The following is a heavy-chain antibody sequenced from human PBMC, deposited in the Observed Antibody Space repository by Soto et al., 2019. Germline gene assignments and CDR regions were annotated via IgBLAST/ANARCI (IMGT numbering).Heavy chain of an antibody. D-gene: IGHD5-18*01. V-gene: IGHV1-18*01. Sequence: ASVKVSCKASGYTFTSYGISWVRQAPGQGLEWMGWISAYNGNTNYAQKLQGRVTMTTDTSTSTAYMELRSLRSDDTAVYYCARGTIVDTSMVSVYHHDRMDVWGQGSTVPGSS. J-gene: IGHJ6*02. CDR3: ARGTIVDTSMVSVYHHDRMDV. CDR1: GYTFTSYG. CDR2: ISAYNGNT.